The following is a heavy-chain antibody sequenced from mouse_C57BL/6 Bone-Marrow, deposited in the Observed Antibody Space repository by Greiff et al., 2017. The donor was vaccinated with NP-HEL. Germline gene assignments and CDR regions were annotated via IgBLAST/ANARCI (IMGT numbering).Heavy chain of an antibody. D-gene: IGHD1-1*01. CDR1: GYTFTSYW. Sequence: QVQLKEPGAELVKPGASVKMSCKASGYTFTSYWITWVKQRPGQGLEWIGDIYPGSGSTNYNEKFKSKATLTVDKSSSTAYMQLSSLTSEDSAVYYCARARNTVVVPYFDVWGTGTTVTVSS. J-gene: IGHJ1*03. V-gene: IGHV1-55*01. CDR2: IYPGSGST. CDR3: ARARNTVVVPYFDV.